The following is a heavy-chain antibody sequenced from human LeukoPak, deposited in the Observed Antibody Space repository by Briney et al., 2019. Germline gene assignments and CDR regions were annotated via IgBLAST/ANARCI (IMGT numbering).Heavy chain of an antibody. D-gene: IGHD1-26*01. J-gene: IGHJ4*02. CDR3: ARRGVGARGFDY. Sequence: PSETLSLTCIVSGGSISSSSYYWGWIRQPPGKGLEWIGSIYYSGSTYYNPSLKSRVTISVDTSKNQFSLKLSSVTAADTAVYYCARRGVGARGFDYWGQGTLVTVSS. CDR2: IYYSGST. V-gene: IGHV4-39*01. CDR1: GGSISSSSYY.